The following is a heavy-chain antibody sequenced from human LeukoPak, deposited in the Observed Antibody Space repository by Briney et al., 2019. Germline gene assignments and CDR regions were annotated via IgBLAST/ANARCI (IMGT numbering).Heavy chain of an antibody. CDR1: GFTFDDYT. V-gene: IGHV3-43*01. CDR2: ISWVGGST. Sequence: AGSLRLSCAASGFTFDDYTMHWVRQAPRKGLEWVSLISWVGGSTYYADSVKGRFTISRDNSKNSLYLQMNSLRTEDTALYYCAKDRRGYCSRGSCYEFDYWGQGTLVTVSS. CDR3: AKDRRGYCSRGSCYEFDY. D-gene: IGHD2-15*01. J-gene: IGHJ4*02.